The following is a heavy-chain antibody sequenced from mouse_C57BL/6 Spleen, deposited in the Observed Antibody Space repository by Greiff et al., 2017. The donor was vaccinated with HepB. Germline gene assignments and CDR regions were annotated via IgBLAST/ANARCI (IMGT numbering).Heavy chain of an antibody. D-gene: IGHD1-1*01. V-gene: IGHV5-9*01. CDR2: ISGGGGNT. CDR3: ARTGHYYGSSYWYFDV. Sequence: EVHLVESGGGLVKPGGSLKLSCAASGFTFSSYTMSWVRQTPEKRLEWVATISGGGGNTYYPDSVKGRFTISRYNAKKSLYLQMSSLRSEDTALYFCARTGHYYGSSYWYFDVWGTGTTVTVSS. J-gene: IGHJ1*03. CDR1: GFTFSSYT.